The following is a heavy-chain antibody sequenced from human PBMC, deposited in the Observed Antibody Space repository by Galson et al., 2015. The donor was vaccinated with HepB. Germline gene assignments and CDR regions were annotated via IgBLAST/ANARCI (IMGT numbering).Heavy chain of an antibody. CDR2: VNTDGGFT. Sequence: SLRLSCAASGFTLSDYCMHWVRQSPEKGLVWVSRVNTDGGFTTYADSVRSRFSISRDNAKNTLYLEMNSLKAEDTAVYYCAREEVLLWLGKPIPIQGAMDVWGQGTTVTVSS. D-gene: IGHD3-10*01. V-gene: IGHV3-74*01. J-gene: IGHJ6*02. CDR1: GFTLSDYC. CDR3: AREEVLLWLGKPIPIQGAMDV.